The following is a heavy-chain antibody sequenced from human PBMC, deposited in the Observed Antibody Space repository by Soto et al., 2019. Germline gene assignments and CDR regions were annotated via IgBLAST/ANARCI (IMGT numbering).Heavy chain of an antibody. Sequence: SETLSLTCTVSGGSISSYYWSWIRQPPGKGLEWIGYIYYSGSTNYNPSLKSRVTISVDTSKNQFSLKLSSVTAADTAVYYCARSEDFDWLLMGSWFDPWGQGTLVTVSS. V-gene: IGHV4-59*01. J-gene: IGHJ5*02. CDR2: IYYSGST. D-gene: IGHD3-9*01. CDR3: ARSEDFDWLLMGSWFDP. CDR1: GGSISSYY.